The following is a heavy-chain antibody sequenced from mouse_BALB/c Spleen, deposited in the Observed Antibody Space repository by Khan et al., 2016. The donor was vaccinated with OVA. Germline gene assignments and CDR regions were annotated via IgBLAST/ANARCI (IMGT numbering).Heavy chain of an antibody. CDR2: INPYNDGT. Sequence: MQLKESGPELVKPGASVKMSCKASGYTFTDYIIHWVKQKPGQGLEWIGYINPYNDGTKYNEKFKGKATLTSDKSSNTVYMELSGLTSEDSAVYYCARDYGRSFWFAYWGQGTLVTVSA. CDR3: ARDYGRSFWFAY. V-gene: IGHV1S136*01. D-gene: IGHD1-1*01. CDR1: GYTFTDYI. J-gene: IGHJ3*01.